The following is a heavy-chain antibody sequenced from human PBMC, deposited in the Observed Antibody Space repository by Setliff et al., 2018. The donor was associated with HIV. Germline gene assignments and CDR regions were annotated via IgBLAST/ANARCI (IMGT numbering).Heavy chain of an antibody. Sequence: GASVKVSCKASGYTFTNFGITWVRQAPGQGLEWMGWIGTYNGNTNYARKLQGRVTMTTDTSTSTAYMELRSLRSDDTAVYYCAREVAATLFDYWGQGTLVTVSS. D-gene: IGHD5-12*01. J-gene: IGHJ4*02. CDR2: IGTYNGNT. CDR3: AREVAATLFDY. CDR1: GYTFTNFG. V-gene: IGHV1-18*01.